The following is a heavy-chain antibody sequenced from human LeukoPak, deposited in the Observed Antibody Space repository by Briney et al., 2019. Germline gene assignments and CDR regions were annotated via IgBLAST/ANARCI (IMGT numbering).Heavy chain of an antibody. J-gene: IGHJ4*02. D-gene: IGHD2/OR15-2a*01. CDR3: ARTMAAEYWGLFDY. CDR1: GFTFSSYS. V-gene: IGHV3-48*02. CDR2: ISSSSTTI. Sequence: GGSLRLSCAASGFTFSSYSMNWVAQVQGMGWKGVSYISSSSTTIYYADSVTGRFTISRDNAKNSLYLQMDSLRDEDTAVYHCARTMAAEYWGLFDYWGQGTLVTVSS.